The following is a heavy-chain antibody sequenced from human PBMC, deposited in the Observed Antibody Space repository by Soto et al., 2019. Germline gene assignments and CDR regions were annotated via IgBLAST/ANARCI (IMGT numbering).Heavy chain of an antibody. CDR2: ISNTGSTI. CDR3: ARDFGAPRGVLGY. J-gene: IGHJ4*02. CDR1: GFTFSSYS. V-gene: IGHV3-48*02. Sequence: GGSLRLSCAASGFTFSSYSMNWVRQAPGKGLEWVSYISNTGSTIYYADSVKGRFTISRDNAQNSLYLQMNSLRDEDTAVYYCARDFGAPRGVLGYWGQGTLVTVSS. D-gene: IGHD3-10*01.